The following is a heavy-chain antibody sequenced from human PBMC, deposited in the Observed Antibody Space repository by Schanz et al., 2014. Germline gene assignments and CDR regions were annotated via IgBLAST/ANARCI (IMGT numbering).Heavy chain of an antibody. CDR2: MIGSGSSV. Sequence: EVQLLESGGGLVQPGGSLRLSCAASGFTFSIYGMSWVRQAPGKGLEWVSRMIGSGSSVFYADSVKGRFTISRDNLKNTVYLQMNSLRAGDTAVYYCARDQSPYTNSSDVRYFDYWGQGSLXTVSS. CDR1: GFTFSIYG. CDR3: ARDQSPYTNSSDVRYFDY. V-gene: IGHV3-23*01. D-gene: IGHD6-6*01. J-gene: IGHJ4*02.